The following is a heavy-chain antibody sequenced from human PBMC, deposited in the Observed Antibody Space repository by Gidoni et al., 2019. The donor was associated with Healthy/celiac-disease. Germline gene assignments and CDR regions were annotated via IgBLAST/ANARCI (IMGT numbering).Heavy chain of an antibody. CDR3: ARGLWGNALDY. J-gene: IGHJ4*02. D-gene: IGHD7-27*01. CDR2: T. Sequence: TNYNPSLKSRVTISVDTSKNQFSLKLSSVTAADTAVYYCARGLWGNALDYRGQGTLVTVSS. V-gene: IGHV4-34*01.